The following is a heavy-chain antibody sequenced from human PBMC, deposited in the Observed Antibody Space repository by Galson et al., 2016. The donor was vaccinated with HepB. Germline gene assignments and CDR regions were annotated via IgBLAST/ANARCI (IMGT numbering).Heavy chain of an antibody. CDR3: ARASGDADY. Sequence: SLRLSCAASGFTFSTYWMCWVRQAPGKGLEWVAGIKQDGSEKYCVDSVKGRFTISRDNAKDSLSLQMNSLRAEDTAVYYCARASGDADYWGQGTLVTVSS. D-gene: IGHD1-26*01. V-gene: IGHV3-7*01. CDR1: GFTFSTYW. J-gene: IGHJ4*02. CDR2: IKQDGSEK.